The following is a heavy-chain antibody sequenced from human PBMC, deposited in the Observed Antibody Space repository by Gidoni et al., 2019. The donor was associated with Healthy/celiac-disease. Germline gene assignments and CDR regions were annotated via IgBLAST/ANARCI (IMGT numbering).Heavy chain of an antibody. CDR2: IYYSGST. D-gene: IGHD3-3*01. CDR1: GGSVSSGSYY. Sequence: QVQLQESGPGLVKPSETLSLTCTVSGGSVSSGSYYWSWIRQPPGKGLEWIGYIYYSGSTNYNPSLKSRVTISVDTSKNQFSLKLSSVTAADTAVYYCARESLITIFGVVMRWFDPWGQGTLVTVSS. J-gene: IGHJ5*02. CDR3: ARESLITIFGVVMRWFDP. V-gene: IGHV4-61*01.